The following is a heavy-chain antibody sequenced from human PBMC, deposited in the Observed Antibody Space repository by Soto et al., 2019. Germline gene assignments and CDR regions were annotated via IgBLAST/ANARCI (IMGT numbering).Heavy chain of an antibody. Sequence: SETLSLTCTVSGGSISSGNYYWSWIRQPPGKGLEWIGFISYSGSTYYSTSLKSRVTISVDTSKSQFSLNLSFVTAADTAVYYCARSVFPWGQGTLVTVSS. CDR3: ARSVFP. CDR2: ISYSGST. J-gene: IGHJ5*02. V-gene: IGHV4-30-4*01. CDR1: GGSISSGNYY.